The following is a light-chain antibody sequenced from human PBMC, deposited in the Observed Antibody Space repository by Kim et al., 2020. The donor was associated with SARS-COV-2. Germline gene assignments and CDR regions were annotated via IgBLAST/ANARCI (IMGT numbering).Light chain of an antibody. J-gene: IGKJ5*01. CDR1: QSVSSY. CDR3: QQRSNWPPIT. V-gene: IGKV3-11*01. Sequence: STGDRATHSCRSSQSVSSYLAWYQQNPGQAPRLLIYDASNRATDIPARFSGSGSGTDFTLTISSLEPEDFAVYYCQQRSNWPPITFGQGTRLEIK. CDR2: DAS.